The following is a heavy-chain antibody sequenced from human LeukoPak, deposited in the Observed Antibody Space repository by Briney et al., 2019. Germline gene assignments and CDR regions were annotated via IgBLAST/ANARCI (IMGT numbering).Heavy chain of an antibody. CDR1: GFTFTTYN. J-gene: IGHJ4*02. D-gene: IGHD1-26*01. CDR3: ARDVGVTTFDY. CDR2: ISSSSSI. Sequence: GGSLRLSCAASGFTFTTYNMNWVRQAPGKGLEWVSYISSSSSIYYADSVKGRFTISRDDAKNSLYLQMNSLRDEDTAVYYCARDVGVTTFDYWGQGTLVTVSS. V-gene: IGHV3-48*02.